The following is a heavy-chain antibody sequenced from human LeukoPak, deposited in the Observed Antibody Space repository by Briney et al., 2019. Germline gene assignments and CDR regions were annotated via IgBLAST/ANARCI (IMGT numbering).Heavy chain of an antibody. J-gene: IGHJ4*02. CDR2: INGRDVST. CDR3: ARTLSGSYRDC. V-gene: IGHV3-23*01. CDR1: GFSISSYA. D-gene: IGHD1-26*01. Sequence: PGGSLRLSCEASGFSISSYAMSWVRQAPGKGLEWVSSINGRDVSTYYADSVKGRFTISRDNSKNTLYLQMNSLRVEDTAVYYCARTLSGSYRDCWGQGTLVTVSS.